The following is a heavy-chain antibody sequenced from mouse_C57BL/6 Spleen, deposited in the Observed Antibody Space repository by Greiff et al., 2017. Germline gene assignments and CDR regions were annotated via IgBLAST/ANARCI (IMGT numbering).Heavy chain of an antibody. D-gene: IGHD2-4*01. V-gene: IGHV10-1*01. CDR3: VRHEDYYYVMDY. J-gene: IGHJ4*01. Sequence: EVHLVESGGGLVQPKGSLKLSCAASGFSFNTYAMNWVRQAPGKGLEWVARIRSKSNNYATYYADSVKDRFTISRDDSESMLYLQMNNLKTEDTAMYYCVRHEDYYYVMDYWGQGTSVTVSS. CDR1: GFSFNTYA. CDR2: IRSKSNNYAT.